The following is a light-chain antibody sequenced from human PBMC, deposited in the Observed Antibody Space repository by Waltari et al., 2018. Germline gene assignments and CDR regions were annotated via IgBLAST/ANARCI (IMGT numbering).Light chain of an antibody. CDR1: QSISGW. CDR3: QQYNSYSYT. CDR2: KAS. Sequence: DIQMTQSPSTLSASVGDRVTITCRASQSISGWLAWYQQKPGKAPKLLIYKASTLQSGVPSGFSCSGSGTEFTLTISSLQPDDFATYYCQQYNSYSYTFGQGTKLEIK. V-gene: IGKV1-5*03. J-gene: IGKJ2*01.